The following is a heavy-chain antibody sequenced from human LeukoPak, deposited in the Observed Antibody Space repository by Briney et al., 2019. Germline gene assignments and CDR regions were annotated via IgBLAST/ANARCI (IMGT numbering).Heavy chain of an antibody. Sequence: SETLSLTCTVSGGSISSYYWSWIRQPPGKGLEWIGYIYYSGSTNYNASLKSRVNISVPTSKNQFSLKLSSVTAADTAVYYCARGWGYSPSPGIDAFDIRGQGTMVTVSS. V-gene: IGHV4-59*01. CDR1: GGSISSYY. J-gene: IGHJ3*02. CDR2: IYYSGST. D-gene: IGHD6-13*01. CDR3: ARGWGYSPSPGIDAFDI.